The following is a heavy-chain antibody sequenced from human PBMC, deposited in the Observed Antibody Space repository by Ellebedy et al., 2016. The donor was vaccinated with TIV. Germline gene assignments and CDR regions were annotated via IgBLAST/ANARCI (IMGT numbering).Heavy chain of an antibody. CDR1: GGTFSTYA. V-gene: IGHV1-69*13. Sequence: ASVKVSCKAFGGTFSTYALNWVRQAPGQGLEWIGAFLPMFGTATSAQKFQGRVTITADESMTTAYMDLSSLRSEDTAVYYCARQGSSGSWSYYGMDVWGQGTTVTVSS. CDR2: FLPMFGTA. CDR3: ARQGSSGSWSYYGMDV. J-gene: IGHJ6*02. D-gene: IGHD3-10*01.